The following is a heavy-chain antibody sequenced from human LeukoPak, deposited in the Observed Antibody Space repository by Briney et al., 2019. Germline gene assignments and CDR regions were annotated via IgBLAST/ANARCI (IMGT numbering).Heavy chain of an antibody. CDR3: AREPNYYGSGSYQDV. D-gene: IGHD3-10*01. J-gene: IGHJ6*02. CDR2: IYYSGST. CDR1: GGSISSYY. V-gene: IGHV4-59*01. Sequence: SGTLSLTCTVSGGSISSYYWSWIRQPPGKGLEWIGYIYYSGSTNYNPSLKSRVTISVDTSKNQFSLKLSSVTAADTAVYYCAREPNYYGSGSYQDVWGQGTTVTVSS.